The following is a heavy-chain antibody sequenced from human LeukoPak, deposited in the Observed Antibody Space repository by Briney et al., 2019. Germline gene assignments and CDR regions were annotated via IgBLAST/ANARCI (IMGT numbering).Heavy chain of an antibody. V-gene: IGHV4-34*01. CDR3: AVTPLEGYYYYYMDV. J-gene: IGHJ6*03. CDR2: INHSGST. CDR1: GGSFSGYY. Sequence: SETLSLTCAVYGGSFSGYYWSWIRQPPGKGLEWIGEINHSGSTNYNPSLKSRVTISVDTSKNQFSLKLSSVTAADTAVYYCAVTPLEGYYYYYMDVWGKGTTVTVSS. D-gene: IGHD1-1*01.